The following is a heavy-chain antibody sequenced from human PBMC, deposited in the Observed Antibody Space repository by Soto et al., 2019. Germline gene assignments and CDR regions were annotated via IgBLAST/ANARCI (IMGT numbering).Heavy chain of an antibody. D-gene: IGHD1-26*01. CDR2: ISYDGSNK. CDR3: AKGWELLDY. J-gene: IGHJ4*02. V-gene: IGHV3-30*18. CDR1: GFTFSSYG. Sequence: PGGSLRLSCAASGFTFSSYGMHWVRQAPGKGLEWVAVISYDGSNKYYADSVKGRFTISRDNSKNTLYLQMNSLRAEDTAVYYCAKGWELLDYWGQGTLVTVSS.